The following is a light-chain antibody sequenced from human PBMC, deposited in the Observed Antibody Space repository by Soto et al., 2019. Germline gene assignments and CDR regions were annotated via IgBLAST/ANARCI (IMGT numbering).Light chain of an antibody. CDR2: AAS. V-gene: IGKV1-6*01. Sequence: AIQMTQSPSSLSASVGDRVTITCRASQGIRNDLGWFQQKPGKAPNLLIYAASSLQSGVPSRFSGSGSGTDFSLTISSLQTEDFSTYYCLQDHNYPWTVGQGTKVEVK. CDR1: QGIRND. CDR3: LQDHNYPWT. J-gene: IGKJ1*01.